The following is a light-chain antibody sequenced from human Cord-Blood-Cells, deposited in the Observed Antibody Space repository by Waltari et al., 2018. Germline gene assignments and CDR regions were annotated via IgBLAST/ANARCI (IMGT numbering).Light chain of an antibody. J-gene: IGLJ3*02. CDR2: GKN. Sequence: SSELTQDPAVSVALGQTVRITCQGDSLRSYYASWYQQKPGQAPVLVIYGKNNRPSGIPDRFSGSSLGNTASLTITGAQAEDEADYYRNSRDSSGNHWVFGGGTKLTVL. CDR1: SLRSYY. V-gene: IGLV3-19*01. CDR3: NSRDSSGNHWV.